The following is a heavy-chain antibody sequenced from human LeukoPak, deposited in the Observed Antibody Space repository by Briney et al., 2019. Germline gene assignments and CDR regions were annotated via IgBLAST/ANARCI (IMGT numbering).Heavy chain of an antibody. CDR1: GGSISNTDYY. V-gene: IGHV4-39*07. D-gene: IGHD2-21*02. J-gene: IGHJ4*02. CDR3: ARDDGRGVVTPY. Sequence: PSETLSLTCTVSGGSISNTDYYWGWIRQPPGKGLEWIGSIYYSGRTFYSPSLKSRVTISVDTSKNQFSLKLTSVTAADTAVYYCARDDGRGVVTPYWGQGTLVTVSS. CDR2: IYYSGRT.